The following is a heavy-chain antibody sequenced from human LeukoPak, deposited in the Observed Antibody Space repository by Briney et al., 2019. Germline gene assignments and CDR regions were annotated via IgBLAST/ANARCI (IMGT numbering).Heavy chain of an antibody. D-gene: IGHD2-8*02. V-gene: IGHV3-21*01. CDR3: ARVVPGTGFFY. J-gene: IGHJ4*02. Sequence: PGGSLRLSXAASGFTFSSYSMNWVRQAPGKGLEWVSSISSSSSHIYYADSVRGRFTISRDNAKNSLYLQMNSLRGEDTALYYCARVVPGTGFFYWGQGTLVTVSS. CDR1: GFTFSSYS. CDR2: ISSSSSHI.